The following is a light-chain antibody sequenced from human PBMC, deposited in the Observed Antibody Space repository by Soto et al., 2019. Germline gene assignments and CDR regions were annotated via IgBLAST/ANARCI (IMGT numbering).Light chain of an antibody. V-gene: IGKV3-20*01. J-gene: IGKJ1*01. CDR1: QSVSSSD. CDR3: QQYGSSPWT. Sequence: EIVLTQSPGTLSLSPGERATISCRASQSVSSSDLAWYQQKPGQAARLLISGATSRATGIPDRFSGSGSGTNFIPTISKLEPEDFAVYYCQQYGSSPWTFGQGTKVEIK. CDR2: GAT.